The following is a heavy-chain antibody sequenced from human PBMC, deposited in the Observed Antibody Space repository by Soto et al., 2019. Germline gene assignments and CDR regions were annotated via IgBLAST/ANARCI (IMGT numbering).Heavy chain of an antibody. CDR2: IYYSGST. V-gene: IGHV4-39*01. Sequence: PSETLSLTCTVSGGSISSSSYYWGWIRQPPGKGLEWIGSIYYSGSTYYNPSLKSRVTISVDTSKNQFSLKLSSVTAADTAVYYCARQGSGSWGRDYYYYGMDVWGQGTTVTVS. J-gene: IGHJ6*02. D-gene: IGHD1-26*01. CDR3: ARQGSGSWGRDYYYYGMDV. CDR1: GGSISSSSYY.